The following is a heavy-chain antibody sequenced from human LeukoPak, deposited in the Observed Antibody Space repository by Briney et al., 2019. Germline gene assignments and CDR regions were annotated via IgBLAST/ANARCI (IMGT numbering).Heavy chain of an antibody. CDR3: AGSYGSGSYSALDAFDI. CDR1: GYTFTSYA. Sequence: ASVKVSCKASGYTFTSYAMHWVRQAPGQRLEWMGWINAGNGNTKYSQKFQGRVTITRDTSASTAYMELSSLRSEDTAVYYCAGSYGSGSYSALDAFDIWGQGTMVTVSS. D-gene: IGHD3-10*01. CDR2: INAGNGNT. J-gene: IGHJ3*02. V-gene: IGHV1-3*01.